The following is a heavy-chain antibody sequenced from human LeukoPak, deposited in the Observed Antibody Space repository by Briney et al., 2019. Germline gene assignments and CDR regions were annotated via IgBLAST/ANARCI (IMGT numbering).Heavy chain of an antibody. CDR3: AKGRGDQDYGDLI. V-gene: IGHV3-23*01. CDR1: GFTFNSYV. CDR2: ISAGGGGHT. D-gene: IGHD4-17*01. Sequence: GGSLRLSCAGSGFTFNSYVMTWVRQPPGQGLEWVSGISAGGGGHTYYADSVKGRFTISRDNSKNTLYLQMSSLRAEDTAVYYCAKGRGDQDYGDLIWGQGSLVTVSS. J-gene: IGHJ4*02.